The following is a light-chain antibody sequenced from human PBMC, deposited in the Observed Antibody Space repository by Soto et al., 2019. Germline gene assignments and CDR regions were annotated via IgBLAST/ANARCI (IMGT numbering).Light chain of an antibody. Sequence: EIVLTQSPATLSLSPGERATLSCRASQDVSSYLALYQQKPGQAPRLLIYDASNRATGIPARFSGSGSGTDFTLTISSLEPEDFVIYYCQQRSNWPLYTFGQGTKLEIK. CDR2: DAS. CDR1: QDVSSY. J-gene: IGKJ2*01. CDR3: QQRSNWPLYT. V-gene: IGKV3-11*01.